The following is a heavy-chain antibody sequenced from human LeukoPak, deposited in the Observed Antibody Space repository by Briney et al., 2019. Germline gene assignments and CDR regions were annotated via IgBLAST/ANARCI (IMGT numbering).Heavy chain of an antibody. CDR1: GGSISSYY. V-gene: IGHV4-59*01. CDR2: IYYSGST. CDR3: ARVSSGYDSRFDY. Sequence: SETLSLTCTVSGGSISSYYWSWIRQPPGKGLEWIGYIYYSGSTNYNPSLKSRVTISVDTSKNQFSLKLSSVTAADTAVYYCARVSSGYDSRFDYWGQGTLVTVSS. J-gene: IGHJ4*02. D-gene: IGHD5-12*01.